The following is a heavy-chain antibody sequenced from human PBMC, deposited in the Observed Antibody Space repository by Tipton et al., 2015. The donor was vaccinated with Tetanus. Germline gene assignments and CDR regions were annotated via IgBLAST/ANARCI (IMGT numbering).Heavy chain of an antibody. V-gene: IGHV4-30-2*01. CDR1: GGSVSSGGFS. CDR2: SYASGSN. Sequence: TLSLTCDVSGGSVSSGGFSWNWIRQPPGKGLEWIGYSYASGSNYYNPSLKSRLTISVHGSKNQLSLKLSSVTAADTAVYYCARGGDPGYFDFWGQGILVTVSS. CDR3: ARGGDPGYFDF. D-gene: IGHD4-17*01. J-gene: IGHJ4*02.